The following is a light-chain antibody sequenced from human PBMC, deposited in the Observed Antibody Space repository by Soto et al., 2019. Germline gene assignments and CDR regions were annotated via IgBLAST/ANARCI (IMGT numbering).Light chain of an antibody. CDR3: QVWDDNSDHHV. CDR2: DDS. V-gene: IGLV3-21*02. Sequence: SYELTQISSVSVAPGQTARISCGGNNIGSKSVHWYLQKPGQAPVVVVYDDSDRPSGIPERFSGSNSGNTATLTISRVEAGDEADYYCQVWDDNSDHHVFGTGTKLTVL. J-gene: IGLJ1*01. CDR1: NIGSKS.